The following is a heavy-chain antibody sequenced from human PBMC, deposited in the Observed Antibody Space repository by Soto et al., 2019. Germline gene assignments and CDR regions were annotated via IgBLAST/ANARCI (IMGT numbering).Heavy chain of an antibody. V-gene: IGHV4-34*01. CDR1: GGSFSGYY. CDR3: ARGVKDYDFWSGHQNNWFDP. Sequence: PSETLSLTCAVYGGSFSGYYWSWIRQPPGKGLEWIGEINHSGSTNYNPSLKSRVTISVDTSKNQFSLKMSSVTAADTAVYYCARGVKDYDFWSGHQNNWFDPWGQGTLVTVSS. CDR2: INHSGST. J-gene: IGHJ5*02. D-gene: IGHD3-3*01.